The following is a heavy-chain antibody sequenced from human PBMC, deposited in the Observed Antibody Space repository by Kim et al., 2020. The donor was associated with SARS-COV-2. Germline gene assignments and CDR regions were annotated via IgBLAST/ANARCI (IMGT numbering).Heavy chain of an antibody. J-gene: IGHJ6*02. CDR1: GFTFSDYY. D-gene: IGHD6-13*01. Sequence: GGSLRLSCAASGFTFSDYYMSWIRQAPGKGLEWVSYISSSSSYTNYADSVKGRFTISRDNAKNSLYLQMNSLRAEDTAVYYCARDRAAAGIYYYYYYGMDVWGQGTTVTVSS. CDR3: ARDRAAAGIYYYYYYGMDV. CDR2: ISSSSSYT. V-gene: IGHV3-11*06.